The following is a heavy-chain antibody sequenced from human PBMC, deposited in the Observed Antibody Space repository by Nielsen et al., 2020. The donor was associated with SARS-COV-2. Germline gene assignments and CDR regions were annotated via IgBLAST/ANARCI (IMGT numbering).Heavy chain of an antibody. J-gene: IGHJ4*02. V-gene: IGHV3-74*01. CDR3: ARAFEELGYCSSTSCPFDY. D-gene: IGHD2-2*01. CDR1: GFTFSSYW. Sequence: GGSLRLSCAASGFTFSSYWMHWVRQAPGQGLVWVSRINSDGSSTSYADSVKGRFTISRDNAKNTLYLQMNSLRAEDTAVYYCARAFEELGYCSSTSCPFDYWGQGTLVTVSS. CDR2: INSDGSST.